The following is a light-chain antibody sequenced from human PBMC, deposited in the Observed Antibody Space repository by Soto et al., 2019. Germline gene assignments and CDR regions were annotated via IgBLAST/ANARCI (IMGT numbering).Light chain of an antibody. CDR2: WAS. CDR3: QQYFSTPLT. Sequence: DIVMTQSPDSLAVSLGERATINCKSSQSVLYSSNSKSSLAWYQQKPGQPPKVPIFWASARESGVPDRFSGSGSGTDFTLTISSLQAEDVAVYYCQQYFSTPLTFGGGTKVEIK. V-gene: IGKV4-1*01. J-gene: IGKJ4*01. CDR1: QSVLYSSNSKSS.